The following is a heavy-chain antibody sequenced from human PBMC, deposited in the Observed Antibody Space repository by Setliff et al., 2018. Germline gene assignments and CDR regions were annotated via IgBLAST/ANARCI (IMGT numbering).Heavy chain of an antibody. Sequence: GGSLRLSCAASGITFSTYSMNWVRQAPGKGPEWVSYISSGSLIIYYADSVKGRFTISRDNAKNSVYLQVNSLRAEDTAVYYCARSGNYRVDYWGQGTLVTVSS. CDR1: GITFSTYS. D-gene: IGHD1-26*01. CDR2: ISSGSLII. CDR3: ARSGNYRVDY. V-gene: IGHV3-48*01. J-gene: IGHJ4*02.